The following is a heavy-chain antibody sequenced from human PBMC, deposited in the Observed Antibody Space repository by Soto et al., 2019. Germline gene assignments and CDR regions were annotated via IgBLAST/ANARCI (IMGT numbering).Heavy chain of an antibody. J-gene: IGHJ5*02. CDR2: INTYNGNT. V-gene: IGHV1-18*01. CDR3: AREPAAGDWFDP. CDR1: GYTFTSYG. Sequence: QVQLVQSGAEVKKPGASVKVSCKASGYTFTSYGITWVRQAPGQGLEWMGWINTYNGNTNYAQKRQGRVTMTTDSSTSTAYMELRSLRSDDTAVYYWAREPAAGDWFDPWGQGTLVTVSS. D-gene: IGHD6-13*01.